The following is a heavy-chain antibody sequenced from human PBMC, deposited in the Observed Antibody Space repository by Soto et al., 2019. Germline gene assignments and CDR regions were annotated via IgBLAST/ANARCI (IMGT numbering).Heavy chain of an antibody. CDR3: TSGTFH. CDR1: GFSFTNAW. CDR2: TKSKTDGGTA. J-gene: IGHJ4*02. V-gene: IGHV3-15*07. D-gene: IGHD3-16*01. Sequence: PAGTLSLSCAASGFSFTNAWMKCVRQAPGKGLEWVGRTKSKTDGGTADYAAPVKGRFTISRDDSKNTLYLQMNSLKTEDTAVYYCTSGTFHWGLGTLVTVSS.